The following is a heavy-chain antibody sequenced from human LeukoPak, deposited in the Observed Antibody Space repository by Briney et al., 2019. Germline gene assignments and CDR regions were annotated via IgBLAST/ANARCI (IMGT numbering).Heavy chain of an antibody. V-gene: IGHV4-59*08. J-gene: IGHJ4*02. Sequence: SETLSLTCTVSGGSLSSYYWSWIRQPPGKGLEWLSYIYYSGSTNYNPSLKSRLTISVDTSKNQFSLKLSSVTAADTAVYYCARHGGSYADFDLWGQGTLVTVSA. D-gene: IGHD2-2*01. CDR2: IYYSGST. CDR3: ARHGGSYADFDL. CDR1: GGSLSSYY.